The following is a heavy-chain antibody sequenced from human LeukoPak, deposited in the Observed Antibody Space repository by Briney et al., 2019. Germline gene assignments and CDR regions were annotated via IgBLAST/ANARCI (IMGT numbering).Heavy chain of an antibody. D-gene: IGHD6-13*01. V-gene: IGHV1-8*01. CDR2: MNPNSGNT. CDR1: EYTFTSYD. Sequence: GASVTVSHKPSEYTFTSYDIHWVRQAPGQGPEWMGWMNPNSGNTGYAQKFQGRVTMTRNTSIGTAYMELSSLRSEDTAVYYCARGPVAAAALDYYYYMDVWGKGTTVTVSS. J-gene: IGHJ6*03. CDR3: ARGPVAAAALDYYYYMDV.